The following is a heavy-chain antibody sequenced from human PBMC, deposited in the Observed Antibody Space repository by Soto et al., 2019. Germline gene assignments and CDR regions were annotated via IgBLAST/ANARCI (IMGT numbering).Heavy chain of an antibody. V-gene: IGHV1-8*01. CDR3: ARQQAMDY. CDR1: GYTFVNYE. Sequence: QVQRVQSGAEVKKPGASVKVSCKASGYTFVNYEINWVRQATGQGLEWLGWMNPHSGDTFYAQNFQGRVTMTRNTSITTAYMELNSLKSEDTAVYYCARQQAMDYWGQGTLVTVSS. CDR2: MNPHSGDT. J-gene: IGHJ4*02.